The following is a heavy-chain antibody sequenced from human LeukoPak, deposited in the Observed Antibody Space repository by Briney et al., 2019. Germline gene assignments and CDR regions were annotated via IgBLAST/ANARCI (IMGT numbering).Heavy chain of an antibody. CDR1: GYSISSTCY. D-gene: IGHD1-14*01. V-gene: IGHV4-38-2*02. J-gene: IGHJ4*02. CDR2: IYHSGSA. Sequence: PSETLSLTCTVSGYSISSTCYWGWIRQPPGKGLEWIGSIYHSGSAYYNPSLESRVTISVDTSKNQFSLKLTSVTAADTAVYYCASVPEPYYFDYWGQGTLVTVS. CDR3: ASVPEPYYFDY.